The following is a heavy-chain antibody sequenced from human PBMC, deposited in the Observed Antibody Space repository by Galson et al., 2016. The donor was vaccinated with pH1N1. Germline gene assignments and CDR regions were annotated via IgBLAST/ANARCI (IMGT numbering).Heavy chain of an antibody. CDR2: IYYSGST. Sequence: ETLSLTCTVSGGSISTSNFYWGWIRQSPGKGLEWIGNIYYSGSTYYNPSLKSRVTISVDTSKKQFSLNLNSVTAADTAVYDCARARKITRQTFWATADALRGGSGRFDYWGQGTLVTVSS. J-gene: IGHJ4*02. CDR1: GGSISTSNFY. D-gene: IGHD3-10*01. V-gene: IGHV4-39*07. CDR3: ARARKITRQTFWATADALRGGSGRFDY.